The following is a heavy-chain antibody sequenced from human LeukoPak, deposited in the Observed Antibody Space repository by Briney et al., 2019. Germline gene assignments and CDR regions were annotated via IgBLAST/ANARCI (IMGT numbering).Heavy chain of an antibody. CDR1: GYTLTELS. D-gene: IGHD6-13*01. CDR2: MNPNSGNT. J-gene: IGHJ6*03. Sequence: ASVKVSCKVSGYTLTELSMHWVRQATGQGLEWMGWMNPNSGNTGYAQKFQGRVTITRNTSISTAYMELSSLRSEDTAVYYCARGPEPYSSSWYNYYYYMDVWGKGTTVTVSS. CDR3: ARGPEPYSSSWYNYYYYMDV. V-gene: IGHV1-8*03.